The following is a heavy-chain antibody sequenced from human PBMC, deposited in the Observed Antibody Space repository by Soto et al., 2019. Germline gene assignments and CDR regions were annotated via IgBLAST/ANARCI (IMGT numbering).Heavy chain of an antibody. V-gene: IGHV4-59*01. D-gene: IGHD5-18*01. CDR1: GGSITGYY. CDR3: ARSGDSFGFTDY. J-gene: IGHJ4*02. Sequence: QVQLQESGPGLVKPSETLSLTCTVSGGSITGYYWTCIRQPPGKGLEWLGYVFYKGNTNYNPSLKSRVTISVDTSANQFSLRLSSVTAADTAVYYCARSGDSFGFTDYWGQGTLVTVSS. CDR2: VFYKGNT.